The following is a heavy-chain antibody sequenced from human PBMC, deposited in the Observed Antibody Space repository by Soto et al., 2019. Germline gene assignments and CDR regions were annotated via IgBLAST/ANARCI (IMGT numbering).Heavy chain of an antibody. Sequence: PSETLSLTCTVSSDSISNYYCSWFRQPPGKGLEWIGYMHYNGYTSYNPSLRSRVTISVDTSKNQFSLKLSSVTAADTAVYYCARHRPGSGGSCYDYWGQGTLVTVSS. J-gene: IGHJ4*02. CDR1: SDSISNYY. CDR3: ARHRPGSGGSCYDY. D-gene: IGHD2-15*01. V-gene: IGHV4-59*08. CDR2: MHYNGYT.